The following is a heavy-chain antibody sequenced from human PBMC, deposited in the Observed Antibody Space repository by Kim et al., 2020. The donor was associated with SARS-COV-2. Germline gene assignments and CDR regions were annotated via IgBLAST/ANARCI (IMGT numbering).Heavy chain of an antibody. Sequence: SETLSLTCTVSGGSISSSSYYWGWIRQPPGKGLEWIGSIYYSGSTYYNPSLKSRVIISVDTSKNQFSLKLSSVTAADTAVYYCARHGSSSWVLFDYWGQGTLVTVSS. J-gene: IGHJ4*02. D-gene: IGHD6-13*01. CDR3: ARHGSSSWVLFDY. V-gene: IGHV4-39*01. CDR1: GGSISSSSYY. CDR2: IYYSGST.